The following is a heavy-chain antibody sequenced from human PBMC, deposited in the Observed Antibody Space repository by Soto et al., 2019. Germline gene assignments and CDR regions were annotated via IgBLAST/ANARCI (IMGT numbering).Heavy chain of an antibody. V-gene: IGHV1-18*04. D-gene: IGHD3-10*01. CDR1: GYTFTSYG. CDR2: INAYNGNT. CDR3: ARAATMVRGVIPNWFDP. J-gene: IGHJ5*02. Sequence: QVQLVQSGAAVKKPGASVKVSCKASGYTFTSYGISWVRQAPGQGLEWMGWINAYNGNTNYAQKLQGRVTMTTDTSTSTAYMELRSLRSDDTAVYYCARAATMVRGVIPNWFDPWGQGTLVTVSS.